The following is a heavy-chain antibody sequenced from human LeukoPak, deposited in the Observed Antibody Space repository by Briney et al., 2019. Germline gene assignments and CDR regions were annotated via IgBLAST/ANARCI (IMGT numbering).Heavy chain of an antibody. J-gene: IGHJ4*02. D-gene: IGHD2-15*01. CDR1: GFTFSSYG. V-gene: IGHV3-30*02. CDR3: AKDRFLVAATPFVYLDY. CDR2: IRYDGSNK. Sequence: GGSLRLSCAASGFTFSSYGMHWVRQAPGKGLEWVAFIRYDGSNKYYADSVKGRFTISRDNSKNTLYLQMNSLRAEDTAVYYCAKDRFLVAATPFVYLDYWGQGTLVTVSS.